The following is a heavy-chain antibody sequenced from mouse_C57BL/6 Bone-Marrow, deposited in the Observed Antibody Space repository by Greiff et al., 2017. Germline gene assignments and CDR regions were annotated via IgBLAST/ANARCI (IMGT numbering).Heavy chain of an antibody. J-gene: IGHJ4*01. Sequence: EVKVVESGGGLVKPGGSLKLSCAASGFTFSDYGMHWVRQAPETGLEWVAYISSGSSTIYYADTVKGRFTISRDNDKNTLFLQMTSLRSEDTAMXYCIYAMDYWGQGTSVTVSS. CDR2: ISSGSSTI. CDR3: IYAMDY. CDR1: GFTFSDYG. V-gene: IGHV5-17*01.